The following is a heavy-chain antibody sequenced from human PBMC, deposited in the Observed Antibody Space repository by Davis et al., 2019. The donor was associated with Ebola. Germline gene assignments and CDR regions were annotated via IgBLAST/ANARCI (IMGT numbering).Heavy chain of an antibody. CDR1: GVSMRRGHFY. V-gene: IGHV4-31*03. J-gene: IGHJ4*02. CDR2: IYHTGRD. Sequence: PSETLSLTCSVSGVSMRRGHFYFWIRQHPGKGLEWIASIYHTGRDYYNPSLKSRVAISVASSADQFSLTLNPVTAADTAIYYCARGGPVVTATRFDYWGQGILVTVSS. D-gene: IGHD2-21*02. CDR3: ARGGPVVTATRFDY.